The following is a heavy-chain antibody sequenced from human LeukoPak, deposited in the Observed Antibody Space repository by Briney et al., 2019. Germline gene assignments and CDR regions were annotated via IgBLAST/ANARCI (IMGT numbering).Heavy chain of an antibody. V-gene: IGHV3-30*18. Sequence: GRSLRLSCADSGFTFSSYGMHWVRQAPGKGLEWVAVISYDGSNKYYADSVKGRFTISRDNSKNTLYLQMNSLRAEDTAVYYCAKDRNPYYDFWSGYPGPYWGQGTLVTVSS. J-gene: IGHJ4*02. CDR2: ISYDGSNK. D-gene: IGHD3-3*01. CDR1: GFTFSSYG. CDR3: AKDRNPYYDFWSGYPGPY.